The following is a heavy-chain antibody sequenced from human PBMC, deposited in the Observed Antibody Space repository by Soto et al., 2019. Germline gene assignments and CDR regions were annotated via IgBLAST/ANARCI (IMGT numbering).Heavy chain of an antibody. CDR3: ARTDRDFYGLDV. CDR2: ISAAGDP. Sequence: EVQLVESGGGLVQPGGSLRLSCEASGFTFRNYDMHWVRQGTGKGLEWVSGISAAGDPDYADSVEGRFTISRENAQNSFFLHMNSRRVGDTAVYYCARTDRDFYGLDVWGQGTRVIVSS. V-gene: IGHV3-13*05. CDR1: GFTFRNYD. J-gene: IGHJ6*02.